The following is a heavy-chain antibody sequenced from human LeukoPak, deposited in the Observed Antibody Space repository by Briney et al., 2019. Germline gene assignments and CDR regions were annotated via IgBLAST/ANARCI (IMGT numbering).Heavy chain of an antibody. V-gene: IGHV4-34*01. CDR2: INHSGST. D-gene: IGHD3-3*01. CDR3: ARAFTIFGVVIRYYFDY. Sequence: TSETLSLTCAVYGGSFSGYYWSWIRQPPGKGLEWIGEINHSGSTNYNPSLKSRVTISVDTSKNQFSLKLSSVTAADTAVYYCARAFTIFGVVIRYYFDYWGQGTLVTASS. CDR1: GGSFSGYY. J-gene: IGHJ4*02.